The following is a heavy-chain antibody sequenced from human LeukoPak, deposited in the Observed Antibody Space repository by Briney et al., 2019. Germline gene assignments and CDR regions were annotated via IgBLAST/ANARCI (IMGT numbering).Heavy chain of an antibody. Sequence: ASVKVSCKASGYTFTGYYMHWVRQAPGQGLEWMGWINPNSGGTNYAQKFQGRVTMTRDTSISTAYMELSRLRSDDTAVYYCARDYCSGGSCYAAVDYWGQGTPVTVSS. CDR1: GYTFTGYY. CDR3: ARDYCSGGSCYAAVDY. D-gene: IGHD2-15*01. CDR2: INPNSGGT. V-gene: IGHV1-2*02. J-gene: IGHJ4*02.